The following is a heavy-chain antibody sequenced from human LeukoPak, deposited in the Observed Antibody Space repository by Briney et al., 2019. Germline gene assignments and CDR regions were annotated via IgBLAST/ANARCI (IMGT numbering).Heavy chain of an antibody. CDR2: ISSSSSYI. D-gene: IGHD6-19*01. V-gene: IGHV3-21*01. Sequence: PGGSLRLSCAASGFTFSIYSMNWVRQAPGKGLEWVSSISSSSSYIYYADSVKGRFTISRDNAKNTLYLQMNSLRAEDTAVYYCARGSLPTYSSGWGAIDYWGQGTLVTVSS. J-gene: IGHJ4*02. CDR3: ARGSLPTYSSGWGAIDY. CDR1: GFTFSIYS.